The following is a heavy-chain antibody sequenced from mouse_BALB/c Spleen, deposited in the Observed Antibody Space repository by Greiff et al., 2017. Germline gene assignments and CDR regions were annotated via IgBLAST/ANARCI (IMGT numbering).Heavy chain of an antibody. CDR1: GYSITSDYA. J-gene: IGHJ2*01. CDR2: ISYSGST. CDR3: ASNYYGFDY. Sequence: EVKLQESGPDLVKPSQSLSLTCTVTGYSITSDYAWNWIRQFPGNKLEWMGYISYSGSTSYNPSLKSRISITRDTSKNQFFLQLNSVTTEDTATYYCASNYYGFDYWGQGTTLTVSS. V-gene: IGHV3-2*02. D-gene: IGHD1-1*01.